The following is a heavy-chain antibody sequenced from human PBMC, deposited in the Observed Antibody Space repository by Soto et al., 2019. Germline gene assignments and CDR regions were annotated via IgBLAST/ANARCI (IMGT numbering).Heavy chain of an antibody. V-gene: IGHV1-46*01. J-gene: IGHJ4*02. D-gene: IGHD3-10*01. CDR3: ARGDGYFGSGSTSYFDN. CDR1: GYTFSSYY. CDR2: INPSGDTT. Sequence: QVQLVQSGAEVKKPGASVKVSCKASGYTFSSYYMHWVRQAPGHGLEWMGIINPSGDTTTYPQNFQGRVTMTRDTSTSTLYLELSILRSEDTAVYYCARGDGYFGSGSTSYFDNWGQGTLVTVSS.